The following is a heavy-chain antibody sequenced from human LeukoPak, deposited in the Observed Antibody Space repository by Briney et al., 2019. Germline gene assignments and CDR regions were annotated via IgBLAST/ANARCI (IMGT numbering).Heavy chain of an antibody. D-gene: IGHD3-22*01. CDR2: IYPGDSDT. CDR3: ARQASYYYDSSGYYPRSHPYYFDY. Sequence: GESLKISCXGSGYSFTSYWIGWVRQMPGKGLEWMVIIYPGDSDTRYSPSFQGQVTISADKSISTAYLQWSSLRASDTAMYYCARQASYYYDSSGYYPRSHPYYFDYWGQGTLVTVSS. CDR1: GYSFTSYW. V-gene: IGHV5-51*01. J-gene: IGHJ4*02.